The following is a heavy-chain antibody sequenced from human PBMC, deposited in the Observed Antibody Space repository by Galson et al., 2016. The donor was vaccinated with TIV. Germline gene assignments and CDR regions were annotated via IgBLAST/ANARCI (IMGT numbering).Heavy chain of an antibody. CDR2: ISGHSGNT. J-gene: IGHJ6*02. D-gene: IGHD3-22*01. Sequence: SVKVSCKASGYTFSYYGISWVRRAPGQGLEWMGWISGHSGNTDYARKFQGRLVMTTDTSTGTAFMEVRSLTSDDTAVYYCARDRGSMTMILVVDYYYGMDVWGQGTTGTVSS. CDR1: GYTFSYYG. V-gene: IGHV1-18*04. CDR3: ARDRGSMTMILVVDYYYGMDV.